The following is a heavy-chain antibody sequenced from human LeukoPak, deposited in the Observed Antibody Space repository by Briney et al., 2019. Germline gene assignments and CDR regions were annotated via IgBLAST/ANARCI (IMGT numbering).Heavy chain of an antibody. D-gene: IGHD2-21*01. CDR1: GGSISSGSYY. CDR3: ARDEHIGVYYYMDV. V-gene: IGHV4-61*02. J-gene: IGHJ6*03. CDR2: IYTSGST. Sequence: SETLSLTCTVSGGSISSGSYYWSWIRQPAGKGLEWIGRIYTSGSTNYNPSLKSRVTISVDTSKNQFSLKLSSVTAADTAVYYCARDEHIGVYYYMDVWGKGTTVTVSS.